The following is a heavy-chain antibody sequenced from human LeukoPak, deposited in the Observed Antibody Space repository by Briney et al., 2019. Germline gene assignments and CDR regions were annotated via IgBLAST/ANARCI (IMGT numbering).Heavy chain of an antibody. D-gene: IGHD2/OR15-2a*01. CDR1: GFIFSNYG. CDR3: AKDSAKKYDDY. Sequence: GGSLRLSCAASGFIFSNYGMTWVRQAPGKGLEWVSGISGSDGSTNYADSVKGRFTISRENSKNTLYLQMNSLRAEDTAVYYCAKDSAKKYDDYWGQGTLVTVSS. J-gene: IGHJ4*02. V-gene: IGHV3-23*01. CDR2: ISGSDGST.